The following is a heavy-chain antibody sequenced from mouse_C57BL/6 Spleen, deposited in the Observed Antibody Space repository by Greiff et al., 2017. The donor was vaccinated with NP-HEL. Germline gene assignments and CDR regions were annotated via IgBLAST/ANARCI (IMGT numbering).Heavy chain of an antibody. CDR1: GDTVTDYY. CDR3: ARRGGDYAMDY. Sequence: VQLQQSGPELVKPGASVKISCKASGDTVTDYYMNWVKLRHGKSLAWIGDIHPNNGGTSYNQNFNGKATLTVDKSSSTAYMEIRSRKSEDTAVYYCARRGGDYAMDYWGQGTSVTVS. V-gene: IGHV1-26*01. CDR2: IHPNNGGT. J-gene: IGHJ4*01.